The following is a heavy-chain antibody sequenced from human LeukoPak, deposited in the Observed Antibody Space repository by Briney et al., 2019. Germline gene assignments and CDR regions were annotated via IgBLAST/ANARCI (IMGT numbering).Heavy chain of an antibody. V-gene: IGHV4-39*07. D-gene: IGHD1-26*01. CDR1: GGSISSSSYY. Sequence: SETLSLTCTVSGGSISSSSYYWGWIRQPPGRGLEWIGSIYYSGSTYYNPSLKSRVTISVDTSKDQFSLKLSSVTAADTAVYYCARGRTVGATREGYVYWGQGTLVTVSS. CDR3: ARGRTVGATREGYVY. CDR2: IYYSGST. J-gene: IGHJ4*02.